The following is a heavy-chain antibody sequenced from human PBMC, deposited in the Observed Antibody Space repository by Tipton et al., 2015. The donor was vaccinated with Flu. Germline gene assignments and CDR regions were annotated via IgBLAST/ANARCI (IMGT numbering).Heavy chain of an antibody. J-gene: IGHJ4*02. CDR2: IIPIFGTA. D-gene: IGHD3-3*01. Sequence: QSGAEVKKPGSSVKVSCKASGGSSSSYVISWVRQAPGQGLEWMGGIIPIFGTAKYAQKLQGRVTITADESTSTAYMEVSSLRSEDTAVYYCARGVGRSDYDFWSGYSHEYWGQGTQVTVSS. V-gene: IGHV1-69*01. CDR1: GGSSSSYV. CDR3: ARGVGRSDYDFWSGYSHEY.